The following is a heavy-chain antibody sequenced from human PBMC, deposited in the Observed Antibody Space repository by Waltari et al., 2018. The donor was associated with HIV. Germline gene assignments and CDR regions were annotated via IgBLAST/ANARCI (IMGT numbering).Heavy chain of an antibody. CDR3: ASIRIEVAGIFDY. Sequence: QVQLQESGPGLVKPSETLSLTCTISGGSISSYYWSWIRQPPGKGLEWIGYIYYGGSTNYNPSLKSRVTISVDTSKNQFSLKLRSVTAADTAVYYCASIRIEVAGIFDYWGQGTLVTVSS. CDR1: GGSISSYY. V-gene: IGHV4-59*01. D-gene: IGHD6-19*01. CDR2: IYYGGST. J-gene: IGHJ4*02.